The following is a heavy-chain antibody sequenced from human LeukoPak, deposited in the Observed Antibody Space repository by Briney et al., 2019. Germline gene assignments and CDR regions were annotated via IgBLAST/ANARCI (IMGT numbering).Heavy chain of an antibody. D-gene: IGHD3-9*01. Sequence: GGSLRLSCAASGFTFRSYGMHWVRQAPGKGLEWVAFIRYDGNNKYYADSVKGRFTISRDNSKNTLYLQMNSLRAEDTAVYYCAKDQVFSYYDILTGRSDYYYMDVWGKGTTVTVSS. V-gene: IGHV3-30*02. J-gene: IGHJ6*03. CDR2: IRYDGNNK. CDR1: GFTFRSYG. CDR3: AKDQVFSYYDILTGRSDYYYMDV.